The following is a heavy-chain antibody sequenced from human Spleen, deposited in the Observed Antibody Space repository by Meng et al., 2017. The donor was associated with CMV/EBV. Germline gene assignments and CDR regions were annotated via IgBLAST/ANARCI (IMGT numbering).Heavy chain of an antibody. CDR1: GFTFSAYY. Sequence: GGSLRLSCAAFGFTFSAYYMNWVRQAPGKGLEWVAVISYDGSNKYYADSVKGRFTISRDNSKNTLYLQMNSLRAEDTAVYYCARDVFELERHGFGYYYYGMDVWGQGTTVTVSS. CDR3: ARDVFELERHGFGYYYYGMDV. J-gene: IGHJ6*02. D-gene: IGHD1-1*01. V-gene: IGHV3-30-3*01. CDR2: ISYDGSNK.